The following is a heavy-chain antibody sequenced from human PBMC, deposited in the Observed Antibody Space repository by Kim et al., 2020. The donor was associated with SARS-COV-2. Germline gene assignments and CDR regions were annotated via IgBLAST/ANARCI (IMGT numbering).Heavy chain of an antibody. J-gene: IGHJ6*02. CDR3: ARVPDYSNYVSYYYYGMDV. Sequence: SRVTISVDTSKNQFSLKLSSVTAADTAVYYCARVPDYSNYVSYYYYGMDVWGQGTTVTVSS. D-gene: IGHD4-4*01. V-gene: IGHV4-30-2*04.